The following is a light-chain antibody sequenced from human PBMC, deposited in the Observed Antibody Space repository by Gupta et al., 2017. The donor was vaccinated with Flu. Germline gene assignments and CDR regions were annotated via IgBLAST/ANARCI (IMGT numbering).Light chain of an antibody. V-gene: IGLV3-21*02. J-gene: IGLJ3*02. CDR3: QVWDSYSDHWV. CDR1: NIGRKS. Sequence: SYLLTQPPSVSVAPGQTASIPCEGNNIGRKSVHWYQPKPGQAPVLVVYDDSDRPPGIPERFSGSNSVNTATLTIGRVEAGDEADYFCQVWDSYSDHWVFGGGTKVTV. CDR2: DDS.